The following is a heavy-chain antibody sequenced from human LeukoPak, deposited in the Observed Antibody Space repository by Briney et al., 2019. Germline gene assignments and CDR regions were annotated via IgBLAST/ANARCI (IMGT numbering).Heavy chain of an antibody. V-gene: IGHV1-18*01. Sequence: ASVKVSCKXSGGTFSSYAISWVRQAPGQGLEWMGWINTYNGNTNYGQKFQGRVTMTTDTSTSTAYMELRSLRSDDTAVYYCARRGRIVMVTAIPKDDAFDIWGQGTMVTVSS. CDR2: INTYNGNT. D-gene: IGHD2-21*02. CDR1: GGTFSSYA. CDR3: ARRGRIVMVTAIPKDDAFDI. J-gene: IGHJ3*02.